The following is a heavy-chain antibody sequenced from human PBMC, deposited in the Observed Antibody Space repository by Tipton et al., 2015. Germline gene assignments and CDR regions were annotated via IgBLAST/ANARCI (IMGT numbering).Heavy chain of an antibody. CDR1: GGSISNYY. Sequence: LRLSCTVSGGSISNYYWGWIRQPPGKGLEWIGSISHSGNTYYNPSLKSRVTMSRDTSKNQFSLKLTSVTAADTAVYYCACQDYDSLTRDYQTVDYWGQGTLVTVSS. D-gene: IGHD3-9*01. CDR3: ACQDYDSLTRDYQTVDY. CDR2: ISHSGNT. V-gene: IGHV4-59*04. J-gene: IGHJ4*02.